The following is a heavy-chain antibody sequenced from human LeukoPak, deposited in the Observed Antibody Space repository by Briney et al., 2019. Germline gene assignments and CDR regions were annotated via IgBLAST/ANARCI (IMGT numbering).Heavy chain of an antibody. CDR3: ARGGVDNRCFDY. J-gene: IGHJ4*02. V-gene: IGHV5-51*01. Sequence: GDSLKISCKASGYSFTSYWIGWVRQLPGKGLEWMGVIYPGDSDTRYSPSLQGQVTISADKSFTTAYLQWSRLEASDTAMYFCARGGVDNRCFDYWGQGSLVTVSS. CDR2: IYPGDSDT. CDR1: GYSFTSYW. D-gene: IGHD1-14*01.